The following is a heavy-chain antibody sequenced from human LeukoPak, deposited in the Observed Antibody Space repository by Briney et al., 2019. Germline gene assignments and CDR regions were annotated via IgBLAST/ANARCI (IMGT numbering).Heavy chain of an antibody. Sequence: NPSETLSLTCTVSGGSISSGSYYWSWIRQPAGKGLEWIGRIYTSGSTNYNSSLKSRVTISVDTSKNQFSLNLSSVTAADTAMYYCARAVLATKSEHWFDSWGQGTLVTVSS. J-gene: IGHJ5*01. V-gene: IGHV4-61*02. CDR1: GGSISSGSYY. CDR3: ARAVLATKSEHWFDS. CDR2: IYTSGST. D-gene: IGHD2-8*01.